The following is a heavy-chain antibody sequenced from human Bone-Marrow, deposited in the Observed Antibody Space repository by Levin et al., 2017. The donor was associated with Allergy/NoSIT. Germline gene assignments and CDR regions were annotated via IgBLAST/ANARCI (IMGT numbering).Heavy chain of an antibody. D-gene: IGHD6-19*01. J-gene: IGHJ4*02. CDR2: IKQDGSEK. CDR1: GFTFSSYW. Sequence: GGSLRLSCAASGFTFSSYWMGWFRQAPGKGLEWVANIKQDGSEKYYVDSMKGRFTISRDNAKNSLYLQMSSLRAEDTAVYYCARLAVGKIDHWGQGTLVTVSS. CDR3: ARLAVGKIDH. V-gene: IGHV3-7*01.